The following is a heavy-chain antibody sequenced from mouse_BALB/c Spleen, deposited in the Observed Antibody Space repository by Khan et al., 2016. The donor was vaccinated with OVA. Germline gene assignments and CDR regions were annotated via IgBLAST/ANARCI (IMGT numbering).Heavy chain of an antibody. D-gene: IGHD1-1*01. CDR2: ISYGGST. J-gene: IGHJ4*01. CDR1: GYSITSDYA. V-gene: IGHV3-2*02. Sequence: EVELVESGPGLVKPSQSLSLTCTVTGYSITSDYAWDWIRQFPGNNLEWMGYISYGGSTSYNPSLKSRISITRDTSKNQFFLQLNSVTTEDTATYYCARKNYYGYAMDYWGQGTSVTVSS. CDR3: ARKNYYGYAMDY.